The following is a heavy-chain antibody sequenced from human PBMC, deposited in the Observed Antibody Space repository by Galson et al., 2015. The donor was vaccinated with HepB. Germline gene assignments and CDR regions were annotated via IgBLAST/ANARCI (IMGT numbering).Heavy chain of an antibody. CDR1: GFTFTSSA. Sequence: SVKVSCKASGFTFTSSATQWVRQARGQRLEWIGWIVVGSGDTFYAQSLEERVTITWDMPTTTAYMELSSLSSEDTAVYFCAAGQYDFWNGYFPGHWGQGSLVTVSS. CDR3: AAGQYDFWNGYFPGH. CDR2: IVVGSGDT. J-gene: IGHJ1*01. D-gene: IGHD3-3*01. V-gene: IGHV1-58*02.